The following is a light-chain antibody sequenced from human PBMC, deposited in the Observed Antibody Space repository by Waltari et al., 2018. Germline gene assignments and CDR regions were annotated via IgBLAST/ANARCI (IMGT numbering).Light chain of an antibody. J-gene: IGKJ1*01. Sequence: DIPMTQSPSSLSASVGDRVTITCRASQSIGNSLNWYQQKPGKAPKLLLHAASTLLRGVPSRCSGSGAGVDFTLTIISKQPDDFATYYCEQSYSTVLWTFGQGTKVEVK. V-gene: IGKV1-39*01. CDR1: QSIGNS. CDR3: EQSYSTVLWT. CDR2: AAS.